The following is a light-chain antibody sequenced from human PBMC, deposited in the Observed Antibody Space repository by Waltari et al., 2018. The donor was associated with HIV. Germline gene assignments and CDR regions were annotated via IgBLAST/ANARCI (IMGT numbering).Light chain of an antibody. CDR3: MQGLLVPRT. Sequence: EIVMTQSAVFLSVTPERAASISCSSNQSLLRSNEYKYLAWYLQRPGQPPQFLLYWASNRGSGVPDRISGSGSGTDFTLKISRVRAEDVAIYYCMQGLLVPRTVGPGTKLEI. J-gene: IGKJ2*01. CDR2: WAS. V-gene: IGKV2-28*01. CDR1: QSLLRSNEYKY.